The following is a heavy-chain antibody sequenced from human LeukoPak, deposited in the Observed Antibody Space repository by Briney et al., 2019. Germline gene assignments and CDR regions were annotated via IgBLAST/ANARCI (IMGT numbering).Heavy chain of an antibody. CDR1: GFTFSSYW. CDR3: ARVGRLPDLYYYYYYMDV. V-gene: IGHV3-7*01. Sequence: GGSLRLSCAASGFTFSSYWMSWVRQAPGKGLEWVANIKQDGSEKYYVDSVKGRFTISRDNAKNSLYLQMNSLRAEDTAVYYCARVGRLPDLYYYYYYMDVWGKGTTVTVSS. CDR2: IKQDGSEK. D-gene: IGHD2-2*01. J-gene: IGHJ6*03.